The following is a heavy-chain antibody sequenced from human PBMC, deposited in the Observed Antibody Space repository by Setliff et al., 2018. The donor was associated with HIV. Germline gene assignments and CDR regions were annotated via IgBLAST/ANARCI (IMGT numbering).Heavy chain of an antibody. CDR1: GGSISTYSYY. J-gene: IGHJ4*01. CDR3: VRHDPPNSGRFYFDL. CDR2: IYHTANT. D-gene: IGHD1-26*01. V-gene: IGHV4-39*01. Sequence: SETLSLTCSVFGGSISTYSYYWGWVRQPPGMGLEWIGSIYHTANTHYSPSLETRVAIFVDTSKNQFSLRLSSVTAADSAMYYCVRHDPPNSGRFYFDLWGRETLVTVSS.